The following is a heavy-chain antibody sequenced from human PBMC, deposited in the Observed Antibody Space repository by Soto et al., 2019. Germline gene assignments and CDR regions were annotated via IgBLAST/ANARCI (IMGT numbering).Heavy chain of an antibody. CDR3: AKTITTIGVSSTGRGASLDH. J-gene: IGHJ4*02. CDR1: GFTFSAFG. V-gene: IGHV3-30*18. CDR2: ISNDGNSE. Sequence: QVQLVESGGGVVQPGRSLRLSCAASGFTFSAFGMHWVRQAPGKGLEWVAVISNDGNSEHYADSVKGRFTISTDNSKNSFYLQLNTLSLAATAVYYFAKTITTIGVSSTGRGASLDHWCQGNLVSVSS. D-gene: IGHD3-3*01.